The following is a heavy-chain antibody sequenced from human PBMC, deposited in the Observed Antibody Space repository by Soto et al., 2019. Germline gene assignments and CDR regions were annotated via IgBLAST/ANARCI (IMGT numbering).Heavy chain of an antibody. Sequence: SVKVSCQASGGTFSSYAISWVRQAPGQGLEWMGGIIPIFGTANYAQKFQGRVTITADESTSTAYMELSSLRSEDTAVYYCARDPGNIVVVPAARHYYYYYGMDVWGQGTTVTVSS. CDR3: ARDPGNIVVVPAARHYYYYYGMDV. CDR2: IIPIFGTA. D-gene: IGHD2-2*01. J-gene: IGHJ6*02. CDR1: GGTFSSYA. V-gene: IGHV1-69*13.